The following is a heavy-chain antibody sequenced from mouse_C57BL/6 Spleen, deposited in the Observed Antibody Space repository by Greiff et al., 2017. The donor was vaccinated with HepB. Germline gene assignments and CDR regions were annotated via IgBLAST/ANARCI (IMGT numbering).Heavy chain of an antibody. V-gene: IGHV1-76*01. D-gene: IGHD1-1*01. Sequence: QVQLQQSGAELVRPGASVKLSCKASGYTFTDYYINWVKQRPGQGLEWIARIYPGSGNTYYNEKFKGKATLTAEKSPSTAYMQLSSLTSEDSAVYFCARAVYYGSTYAMDYWGQGTSVTVSS. J-gene: IGHJ4*01. CDR1: GYTFTDYY. CDR2: IYPGSGNT. CDR3: ARAVYYGSTYAMDY.